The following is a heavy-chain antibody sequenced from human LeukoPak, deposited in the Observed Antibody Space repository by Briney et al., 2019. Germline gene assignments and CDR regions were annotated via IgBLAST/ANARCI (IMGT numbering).Heavy chain of an antibody. CDR3: ASVWFGESQYYYYYYGMDV. D-gene: IGHD3-10*01. J-gene: IGHJ6*02. CDR2: IIPILGIA. Sequence: GSSVTVSCTASGGTFTIYAISWVRQAPGQGLEWMGRIIPILGIANYAQKFQGRVTITADKSTSTAYMELSSLRSGDTAVYYCASVWFGESQYYYYYYGMDVWGQGTTVTVSS. CDR1: GGTFTIYA. V-gene: IGHV1-69*04.